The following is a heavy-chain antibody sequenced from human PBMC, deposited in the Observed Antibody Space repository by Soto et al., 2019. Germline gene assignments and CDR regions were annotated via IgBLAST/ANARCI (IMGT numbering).Heavy chain of an antibody. J-gene: IGHJ6*02. CDR2: IKRKTDGGTT. V-gene: IGHV3-15*07. CDR3: TTGSILTGYYGMDV. D-gene: IGHD3-9*01. CDR1: GFTFSNAW. Sequence: GGSLRLSCAASGFTFSNAWMNWVRQAPGKGLEWVGRIKRKTDGGTTDYAAPVKGRFTISRDDSKNTLYLQMNSLKTEDTAVYYCTTGSILTGYYGMDVWGQGTTVTVSS.